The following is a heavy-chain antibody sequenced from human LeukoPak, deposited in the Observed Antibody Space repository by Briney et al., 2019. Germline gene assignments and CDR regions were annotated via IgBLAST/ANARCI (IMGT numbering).Heavy chain of an antibody. J-gene: IGHJ4*02. CDR2: IYPADSTA. V-gene: IGHV5-51*01. D-gene: IGHD4-23*01. CDR3: ARRSGNSHELPLDY. Sequence: GESLKISCKASGYSFTTYWIGWVRQMPGNGLEWMGIIYPADSTAHYSPSFQGQVTISVDKSINTAYLQWSRLKASDTAMYYCARRSGNSHELPLDYWGQGTLVTVSS. CDR1: GYSFTTYW.